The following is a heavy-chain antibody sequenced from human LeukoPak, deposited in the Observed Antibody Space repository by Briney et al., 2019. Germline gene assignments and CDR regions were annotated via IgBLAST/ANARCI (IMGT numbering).Heavy chain of an antibody. CDR1: GYSFTSYW. D-gene: IGHD3-10*01. CDR3: ARQSDGSGSYYNALGYFDY. Sequence: GESLKISCKGSGYSFTSYWIGWVRPMPGKGLEWMGIIYPGDSDTRYSPSFQGQVTISADKSISTAYLQWSSLKASDTAMYYCARQSDGSGSYYNALGYFDYWGQGTLVTVSS. CDR2: IYPGDSDT. V-gene: IGHV5-51*01. J-gene: IGHJ4*02.